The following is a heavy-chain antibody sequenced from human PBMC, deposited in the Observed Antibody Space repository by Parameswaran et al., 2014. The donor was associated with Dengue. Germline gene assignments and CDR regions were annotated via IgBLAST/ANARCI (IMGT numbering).Heavy chain of an antibody. Sequence: RWIRQPPGKGLEWVGRIKSKTDGGTTDYAAPVKGRFTISRDDSKNTLYLQMNSLKTEDTAVYYCTTLDGATILGSAFDIWGQGTMVTVSS. J-gene: IGHJ3*02. CDR3: TTLDGATILGSAFDI. D-gene: IGHD5-24*01. V-gene: IGHV3-15*01. CDR2: IKSKTDGGTT.